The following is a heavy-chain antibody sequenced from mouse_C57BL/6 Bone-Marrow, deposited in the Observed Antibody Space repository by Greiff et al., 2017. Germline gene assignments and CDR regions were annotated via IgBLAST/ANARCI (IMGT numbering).Heavy chain of an antibody. CDR3: ARSSIQLRLRKYFDY. V-gene: IGHV1-53*01. Sequence: VQLQQPGTELVKPGASVKLSCKASGHTFTSYWMHWVKQRPGQGLEWIGNINPSNGGTNYNEKFKSKATLTVDKSSSTAYMQLSSLTSEDSAVYYCARSSIQLRLRKYFDYWGQGTTLTVSS. CDR1: GHTFTSYW. CDR2: INPSNGGT. D-gene: IGHD3-2*02. J-gene: IGHJ2*01.